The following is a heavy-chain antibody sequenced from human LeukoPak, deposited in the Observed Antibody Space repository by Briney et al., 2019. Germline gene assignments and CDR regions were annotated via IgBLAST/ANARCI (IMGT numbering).Heavy chain of an antibody. CDR1: GFSFSEYY. J-gene: IGHJ4*02. V-gene: IGHV3-11*05. CDR2: ISSGRSGPIYT. CDR3: AKGGSWGWAQYDH. D-gene: IGHD5-24*01. Sequence: GGSRRLSCAASGFSFSEYYMSWIRQAPGKGLEWIAYISSGRSGPIYTNHADSVKGRFSISRDNTKNSLSLQMNSLRAEDTALYYCAKGGSWGWAQYDHWGQGILVTVSS.